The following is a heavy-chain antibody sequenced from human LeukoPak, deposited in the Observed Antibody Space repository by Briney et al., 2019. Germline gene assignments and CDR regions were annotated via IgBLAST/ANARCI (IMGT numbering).Heavy chain of an antibody. D-gene: IGHD6-19*01. CDR3: AGYSSGWFFDY. CDR1: GFSFSTYW. J-gene: IGHJ4*02. CDR2: ISGDGSAR. V-gene: IGHV3-74*01. Sequence: GGSLRLSCSASGFSFSTYWMHWVRQAPGLGLEWVSRISGDGSAREYADSVKGRYTISRDNARSTLYLQMNSLRVDDTAMYYCAGYSSGWFFDYWGQGNLVTVSS.